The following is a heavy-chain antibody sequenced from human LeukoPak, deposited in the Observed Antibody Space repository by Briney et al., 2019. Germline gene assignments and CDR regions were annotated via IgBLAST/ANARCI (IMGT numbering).Heavy chain of an antibody. J-gene: IGHJ4*02. CDR2: ISGSGGST. Sequence: GGSLRLSCAASGFILSSYAMSWVRQAPGKGLEWVSAISGSGGSTYYADSVKGRFTISRDNSKNTLYLQMNSLRAEDTAVYYCAKIGGFWSGYPPMYYFDYWGQGTLVTVSS. CDR3: AKIGGFWSGYPPMYYFDY. V-gene: IGHV3-23*01. CDR1: GFILSSYA. D-gene: IGHD3-3*01.